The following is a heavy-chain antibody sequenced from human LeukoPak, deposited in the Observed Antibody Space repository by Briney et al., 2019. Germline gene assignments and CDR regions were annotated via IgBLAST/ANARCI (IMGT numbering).Heavy chain of an antibody. D-gene: IGHD5-18*01. Sequence: PGGSLRLSCAASGFTFSSFWMTWVRQAPGKGLEWVANINQNGSEKFYVDSVRGRFTISRDNAEKSLYLQMTNLRAEDTAVYFCAKDMWLGSNFGTFDMDVWGKGTTVIVSS. V-gene: IGHV3-7*01. J-gene: IGHJ6*03. CDR2: INQNGSEK. CDR1: GFTFSSFW. CDR3: AKDMWLGSNFGTFDMDV.